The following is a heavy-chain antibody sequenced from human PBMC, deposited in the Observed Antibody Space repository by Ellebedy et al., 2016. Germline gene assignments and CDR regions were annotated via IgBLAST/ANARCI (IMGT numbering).Heavy chain of an antibody. CDR3: AQTLRFIVGTDYFYYMDV. CDR2: IYWDDDK. CDR1: GFSLYTRGVG. D-gene: IGHD3-22*01. V-gene: IGHV2-5*02. J-gene: IGHJ6*03. Sequence: SGPTLVKPTQTLTLTCTLSGFSLYTRGVGVAWIRQPPGKALEWLALIYWDDDKRYSPSLKSRLTITEDTSKNQVVLTMTNMDPVDTATYYCAQTLRFIVGTDYFYYMDVWGKGTTVTVSS.